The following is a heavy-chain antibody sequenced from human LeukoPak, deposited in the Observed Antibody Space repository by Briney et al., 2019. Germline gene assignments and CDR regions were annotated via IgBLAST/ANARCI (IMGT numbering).Heavy chain of an antibody. D-gene: IGHD3-3*01. V-gene: IGHV1-69*05. CDR1: GGTFSSYA. Sequence: GASVKVSCKASGGTFSSYAISWVRQAPGQGLEWMGGIIPIFGTANYAQKFQGRVTITTDESTSTAYMELSSLRSEDTAVYYCARTAIFGVVIAYFDYWGQGTLVTVSS. J-gene: IGHJ4*02. CDR3: ARTAIFGVVIAYFDY. CDR2: IIPIFGTA.